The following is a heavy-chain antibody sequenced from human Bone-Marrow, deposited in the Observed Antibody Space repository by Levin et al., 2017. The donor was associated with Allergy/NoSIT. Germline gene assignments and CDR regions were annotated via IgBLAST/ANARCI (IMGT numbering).Heavy chain of an antibody. J-gene: IGHJ4*02. V-gene: IGHV3-53*01. Sequence: GGSLRLSCVASGFNVSKNYMNWVRQAPEKGLQWVSEIGDSGTTNYAESVKGRFTISRDNSKNTVYLQMDSLGVDDTAVYFCGSGYPVDYWGQGTRVTVSS. CDR2: IGDSGTT. D-gene: IGHD3-22*01. CDR1: GFNVSKNY. CDR3: GSGYPVDY.